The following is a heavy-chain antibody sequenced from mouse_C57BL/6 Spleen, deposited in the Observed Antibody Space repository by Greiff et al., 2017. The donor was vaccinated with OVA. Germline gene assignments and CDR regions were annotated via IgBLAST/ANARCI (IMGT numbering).Heavy chain of an antibody. V-gene: IGHV5-6*01. CDR3: ARQPRGDYFDY. CDR2: ISRGGSST. J-gene: IGHJ2*01. Sequence: EVQGVESGGDLVKPGGSLTLSCAASGFTFSSYGMSLVRQTPDKRLEWVATISRGGSSTYYPDSVTGRFPISRDNAKNTLYLQMSSLKSEDTAMYYCARQPRGDYFDYWGQGTTLTVSS. CDR1: GFTFSSYG.